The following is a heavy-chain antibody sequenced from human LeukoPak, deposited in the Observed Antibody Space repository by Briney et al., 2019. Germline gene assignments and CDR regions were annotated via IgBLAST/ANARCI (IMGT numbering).Heavy chain of an antibody. CDR1: GYTFTSYD. CDR2: MNPNSGNT. J-gene: IGHJ5*02. D-gene: IGHD2-15*01. CDR3: ARGHRYCSGGSCYPKNWFDT. V-gene: IGHV1-8*01. Sequence: GASVKVSCKASGYTFTSYDINWVRQATGQGLEWMGLMNPNSGNTGYAQKFQGRVTMTRNTAISTAYMELRSLRSEDTAVYYCARGHRYCSGGSCYPKNWFDTWGQGTLVNV.